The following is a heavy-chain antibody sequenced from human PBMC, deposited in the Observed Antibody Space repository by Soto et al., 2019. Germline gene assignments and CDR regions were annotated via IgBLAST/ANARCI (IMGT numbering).Heavy chain of an antibody. Sequence: QVQLVQSGAEVKKPGASVKVSCKASGYTFTSYYMHWVRQAPGQGLEWMGIINPSGGSTSYAQKFQGRVTMTRDPSTSTVYMGLSSLRSEDTAVYYCARAYCSGGSCYDPQYYFDYWGQGTLVTVSS. V-gene: IGHV1-46*03. CDR3: ARAYCSGGSCYDPQYYFDY. CDR1: GYTFTSYY. D-gene: IGHD2-15*01. CDR2: INPSGGST. J-gene: IGHJ4*02.